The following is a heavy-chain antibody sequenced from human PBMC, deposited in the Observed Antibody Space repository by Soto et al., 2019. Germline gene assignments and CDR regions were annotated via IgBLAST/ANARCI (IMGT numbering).Heavy chain of an antibody. CDR3: ARVAYYYGSGSYPVAYY. V-gene: IGHV1-46*01. J-gene: IGHJ4*02. CDR1: GYTFTSYY. Sequence: QVQLVQSGAEVKKPGASVKVSCKASGYTFTSYYMHWVRQAPGQGLEWMGIINPSGGSTSYAQKCQGRVTMTRDTSTSTVYMELSSLRSEDTAVYYCARVAYYYGSGSYPVAYYWGQGTLVTVSS. CDR2: INPSGGST. D-gene: IGHD3-10*01.